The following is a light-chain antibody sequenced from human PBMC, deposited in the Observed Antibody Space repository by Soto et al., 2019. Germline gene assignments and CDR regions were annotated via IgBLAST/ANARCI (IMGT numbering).Light chain of an antibody. V-gene: IGLV2-11*01. CDR2: DVS. CDR1: SSDVGDYNS. J-gene: IGLJ1*01. CDR3: CSYVGGYSYV. Sequence: QSALTQPRSVSGSPGQSVTVSCIGTSSDVGDYNSVSWYQQHPGKAPKLMIYDVSKRPSGVPDRFSGSKSGNTAALTISGXQAEDEADYYCCSYVGGYSYVFGIGTKVTVL.